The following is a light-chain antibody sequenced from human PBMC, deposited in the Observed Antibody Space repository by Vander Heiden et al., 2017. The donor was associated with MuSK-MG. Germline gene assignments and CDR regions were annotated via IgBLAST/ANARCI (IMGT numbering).Light chain of an antibody. Sequence: DIQLTQSPSFLSASVGDRVTITCLASQGISSYLAWYQQKPGKAPKLLIYAASTLQSGVPSRFSGSGYGTEFTLTISSRQPEDFAPYYCQQLNSFPPYTFGQGTKMEIK. V-gene: IGKV1-9*01. CDR2: AAS. CDR1: QGISSY. CDR3: QQLNSFPPYT. J-gene: IGKJ2*01.